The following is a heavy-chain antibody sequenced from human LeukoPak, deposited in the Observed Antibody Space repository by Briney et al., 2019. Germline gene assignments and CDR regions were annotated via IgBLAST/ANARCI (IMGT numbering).Heavy chain of an antibody. D-gene: IGHD5-18*01. CDR1: GFTFSSYS. CDR3: SRLRGYSYGYADY. J-gene: IGHJ4*02. CDR2: ISSSGSTI. V-gene: IGHV3-48*04. Sequence: GGSLRLSCAASGFTFSSYSMNWVRQAPGKGLEWVSYISSSGSTIDYADSVKGRFTISRDNAKNSLYLQMNSLRAEDTAVYYCSRLRGYSYGYADYWGQGTLVAVSS.